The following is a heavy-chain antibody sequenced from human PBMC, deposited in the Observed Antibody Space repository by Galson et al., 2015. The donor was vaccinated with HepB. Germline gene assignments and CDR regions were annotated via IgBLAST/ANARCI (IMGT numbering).Heavy chain of an antibody. D-gene: IGHD2-15*01. Sequence: SVTVSCKVSGYTLTELSMHWVRQAPGKGLEWMGGFDPEDGETIYAQKFQGRVTMTEDTSTDTAYMELSSLRSEDTAVYYCATRFPEYGSTSYNYCGMDVSVPGTTVTVSS. CDR3: ATRFPEYGSTSYNYCGMDV. V-gene: IGHV1-24*01. CDR2: FDPEDGET. J-gene: IGHJ6*02. CDR1: GYTLTELS.